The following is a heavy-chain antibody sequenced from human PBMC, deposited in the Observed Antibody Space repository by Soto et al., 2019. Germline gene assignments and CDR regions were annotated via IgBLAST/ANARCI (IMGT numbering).Heavy chain of an antibody. CDR2: INGDGSRI. D-gene: IGHD3-10*01. CDR1: GFTFGSDW. CDR3: SRETLWYGESPRS. J-gene: IGHJ4*02. V-gene: IGHV3-74*01. Sequence: EVQLVESGGGSVQTGGSLKISCAASGFTFGSDWMDWVRQAPGKGLVWVSRINGDGSRITYADSVKGRFTISRDNAQNTLYVQMNSLTADDSAVYYCSRETLWYGESPRSGGQGTLVTVSS.